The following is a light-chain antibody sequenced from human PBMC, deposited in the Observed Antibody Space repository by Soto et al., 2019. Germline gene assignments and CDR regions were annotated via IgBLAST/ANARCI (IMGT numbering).Light chain of an antibody. CDR2: EVS. CDR1: SSDVGSYIL. CDR3: CSYAGDSTPDV. J-gene: IGLJ1*01. V-gene: IGLV2-23*02. Sequence: QSVLTQPASVSGSPGQSITISCTGTSSDVGSYILVSWYQQHPGKAPKFLMYEVSRRPSGVSDRFSGSKSGNTASLTISGLQADDEADYYCCSYAGDSTPDVFGTGTKLTVL.